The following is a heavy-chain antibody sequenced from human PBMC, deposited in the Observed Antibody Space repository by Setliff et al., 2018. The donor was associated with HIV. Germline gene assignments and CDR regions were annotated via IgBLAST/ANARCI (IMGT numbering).Heavy chain of an antibody. CDR1: GGSISSSSYY. D-gene: IGHD6-13*01. CDR2: IFYSGHI. CDR3: ARGIAAAGR. Sequence: SETLSLTCTVSGGSISSSSYYWGWIRQPPGKGLEWIGNIFYSGHIFYNPSLKSRVTILVDTSKNQFSLKLSSVTAADTAVYYCARGIAAAGRWGQGTQVTVSS. J-gene: IGHJ4*02. V-gene: IGHV4-39*07.